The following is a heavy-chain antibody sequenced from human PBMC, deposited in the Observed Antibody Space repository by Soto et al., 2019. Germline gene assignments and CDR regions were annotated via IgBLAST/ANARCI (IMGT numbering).Heavy chain of an antibody. V-gene: IGHV4-30-4*01. CDR2: IYFNGHT. Sequence: SETLSLTCTVSGGSISSGDYYWSWIRQPPGKGLEWIGYIYFNGHTYYNPSLKSRVKISVDTSKNQFSLNLSSVTAADTAVYYCARAGEALWFGPRRASDIWGQGTMVTVSS. J-gene: IGHJ3*02. CDR1: GGSISSGDYY. D-gene: IGHD3-10*01. CDR3: ARAGEALWFGPRRASDI.